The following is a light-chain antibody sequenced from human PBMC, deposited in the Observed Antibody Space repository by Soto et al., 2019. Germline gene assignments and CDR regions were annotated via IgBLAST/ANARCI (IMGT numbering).Light chain of an antibody. CDR3: QQYNNWPLT. Sequence: EIVMTQSPATLSVSPGERATLSYWASQSVSSNLAWYQQKPGQAPRLLIYDVSTRATGIPTRFSGSGSGTEFTLTISSLQSEDFAAYYCQQYNNWPLTFGGGTKVEIK. V-gene: IGKV3D-15*01. CDR2: DVS. CDR1: QSVSSN. J-gene: IGKJ4*01.